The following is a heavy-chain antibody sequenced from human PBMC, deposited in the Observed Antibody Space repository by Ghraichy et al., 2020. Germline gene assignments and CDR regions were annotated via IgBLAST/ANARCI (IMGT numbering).Heavy chain of an antibody. D-gene: IGHD4-17*01. CDR3: ARLGDDYGDSYFDY. CDR2: IYYSGST. J-gene: IGHJ4*02. V-gene: IGHV4-39*01. Sequence: ESLNISCTVSGGSISSSSYYWGWIRQPPGKGLEWIGSIYYSGSTYYNPSLKSRVTISVDTSKNQFSLKLSSVTAADTAVYYCARLGDDYGDSYFDYWGQGTLVTVSS. CDR1: GGSISSSSYY.